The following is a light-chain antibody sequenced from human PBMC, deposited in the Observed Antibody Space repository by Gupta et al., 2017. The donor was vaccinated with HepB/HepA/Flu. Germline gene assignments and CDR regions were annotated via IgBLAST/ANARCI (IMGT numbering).Light chain of an antibody. V-gene: IGKV1-5*03. J-gene: IGKJ1*01. CDR3: QQDDRSPGT. CDR2: KAS. Sequence: DIQMTQSPSTLSASVGDRVTITCRASQNILTWLAWYQQKPGKAPRLLIYKASNLESGVPSRFSGSGSGTEFTLTISSLQPDDFAIYFCQQDDRSPGTFGLGTKVEIK. CDR1: QNILTW.